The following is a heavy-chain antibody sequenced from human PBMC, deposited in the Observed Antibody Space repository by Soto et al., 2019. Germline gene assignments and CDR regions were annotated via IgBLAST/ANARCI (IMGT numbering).Heavy chain of an antibody. CDR3: ARAASVVPAAIDWFDP. D-gene: IGHD2-2*01. J-gene: IGHJ5*02. Sequence: PGGSLRLSCAASGFTFSSYSMNWVRQAPGKGLEWVSYISSSSSTIYYADSVKGRFTISRDNAKNSLYLQMNSLRAEDTAVYYCARAASVVPAAIDWFDPWGQGTLVTVSS. V-gene: IGHV3-48*01. CDR2: ISSSSSTI. CDR1: GFTFSSYS.